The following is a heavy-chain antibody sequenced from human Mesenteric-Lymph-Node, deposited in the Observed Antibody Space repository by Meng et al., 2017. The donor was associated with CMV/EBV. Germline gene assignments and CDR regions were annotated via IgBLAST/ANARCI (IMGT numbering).Heavy chain of an antibody. CDR3: AKSRSSTPGIVDD. J-gene: IGHJ4*02. D-gene: IGHD2/OR15-2a*01. CDR1: GVSATSGAYH. CDR2: IYGTGIT. V-gene: IGHV4-61*08. Sequence: QGELEESVPGLVQTSETPSFTCIVSGVSATSGAYHWSWIRQSPGKGLEWIGYIYGTGITIYNPSLKSRVTILLETSKNQFSLKLNSVTTADTAVYYCAKSRSSTPGIVDDWGQGTLVTVSS.